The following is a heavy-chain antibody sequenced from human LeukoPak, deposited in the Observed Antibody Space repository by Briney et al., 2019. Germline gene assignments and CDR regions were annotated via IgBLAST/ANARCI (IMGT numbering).Heavy chain of an antibody. CDR3: ARGRDGYSFVDY. D-gene: IGHD5-24*01. V-gene: IGHV1-69*13. CDR2: IIPIFGTA. CDR1: GGTFSSYA. Sequence: SVKVSCKASGGTFSSYAISWVRQAPGQGLEWMGGIIPIFGTANYAQKFQGRVTITADESTSTAYVELSSLRSEDTAVYYCARGRDGYSFVDYWGQGTLVTVSS. J-gene: IGHJ4*02.